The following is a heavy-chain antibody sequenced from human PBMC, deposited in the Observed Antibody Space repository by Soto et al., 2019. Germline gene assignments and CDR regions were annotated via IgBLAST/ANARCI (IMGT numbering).Heavy chain of an antibody. J-gene: IGHJ4*02. Sequence: EVQLLEAGGGLVQPGGSLRLSCAASGFSFRDYGMSWVRQAPGKGLEWLSAIIGNGDTAYYADSVRGRFTISRDNFHKNMELTIKGLGGADKALYYCGKEDETGGPLPVDCWGQGTLVTVSS. CDR1: GFSFRDYG. V-gene: IGHV3-23*01. CDR2: IIGNGDTA. D-gene: IGHD3-10*01. CDR3: GKEDETGGPLPVDC.